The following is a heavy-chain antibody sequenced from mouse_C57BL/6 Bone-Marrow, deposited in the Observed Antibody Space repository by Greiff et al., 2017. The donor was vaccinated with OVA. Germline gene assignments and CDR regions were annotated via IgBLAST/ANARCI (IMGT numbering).Heavy chain of an antibody. V-gene: IGHV1-82*01. CDR1: GYAFSSSW. CDR3: ARKKIYDYDWYFDV. D-gene: IGHD2-4*01. Sequence: VNVVESGPELVKPGASVKISCKASGYAFSSSWMNWVKQRPGKGLEWIGRIYPGDGDTNYNGKFKGKATLTADKSSSTAYMQLSSLTSEDSAVYFCARKKIYDYDWYFDVWGTGTTVTVSS. J-gene: IGHJ1*03. CDR2: IYPGDGDT.